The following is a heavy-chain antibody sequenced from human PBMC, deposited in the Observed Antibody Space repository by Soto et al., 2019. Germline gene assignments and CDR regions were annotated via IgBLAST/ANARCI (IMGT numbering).Heavy chain of an antibody. D-gene: IGHD2-8*02. CDR3: ARDSFSSDCCTVFYYYYGMDG. V-gene: IGHV1-18*03. Sequence: QVQLVQSGAEVKKPGASVKVSCKASGYTFTSYGISWERQAPGQGLDWLGRLSAYNGNTNYAQKLQGRVTITTDTSTSTDNLELRSLRSGVMVVYYCARDSFSSDCCTVFYYYYGMDGWGQGTTVTVSS. CDR1: GYTFTSYG. J-gene: IGHJ6*02. CDR2: LSAYNGNT.